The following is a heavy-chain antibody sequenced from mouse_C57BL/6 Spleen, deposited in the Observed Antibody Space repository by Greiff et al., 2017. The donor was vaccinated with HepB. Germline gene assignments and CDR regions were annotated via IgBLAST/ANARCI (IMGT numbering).Heavy chain of an antibody. D-gene: IGHD2-4*01. J-gene: IGHJ2*01. CDR3: ARFDYDRQVDY. Sequence: QVQLKQPGAELVKPGASVKMSCKASGYTFTSYWITWVKQRPGQGLEWIGDIYPGSGSTNYNEKFKSKATLTVDTSSSTAYMQLSSLTSEDSAVYYCARFDYDRQVDYWGQGTTLTVSS. CDR2: IYPGSGST. V-gene: IGHV1-55*01. CDR1: GYTFTSYW.